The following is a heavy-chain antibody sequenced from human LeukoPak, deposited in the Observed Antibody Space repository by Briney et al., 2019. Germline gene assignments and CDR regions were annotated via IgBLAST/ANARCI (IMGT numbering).Heavy chain of an antibody. CDR2: IYYSGST. Sequence: PSETLSLTCTVSGGSISSYYWSWIRQPPGKGLEWIGYIYYSGSTNYNPSLKSRVTISVDTSKNQFSLKLSSVTAADTAVYYCARDEFGSGSHDYWGQGTLVTVSS. D-gene: IGHD3-10*01. J-gene: IGHJ4*02. CDR1: GGSISSYY. V-gene: IGHV4-59*01. CDR3: ARDEFGSGSHDY.